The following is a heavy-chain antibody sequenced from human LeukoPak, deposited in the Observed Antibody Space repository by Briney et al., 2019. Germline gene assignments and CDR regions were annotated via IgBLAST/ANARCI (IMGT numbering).Heavy chain of an antibody. J-gene: IGHJ6*02. CDR2: MNPSGGST. CDR1: GYTFTTYY. D-gene: IGHD2-21*02. V-gene: IGHV1-46*01. CDR3: ARHDPGFCGGDCLSSNFYYGLDV. Sequence: ASVKVSCKASGYTFTTYYIHWVRQAPGQGLEWMGIMNPSGGSTTYAQKFQGRVTMTWDTSTSTVYMELSSLRSEDTAVYYCARHDPGFCGGDCLSSNFYYGLDVWGQGTTITVSS.